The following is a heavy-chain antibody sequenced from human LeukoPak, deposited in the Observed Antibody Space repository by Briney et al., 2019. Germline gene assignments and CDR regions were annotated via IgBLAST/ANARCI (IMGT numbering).Heavy chain of an antibody. D-gene: IGHD2-21*01. CDR1: GGSISSGGYS. CDR2: IYHSGST. Sequence: PSQTLSLTCAVSGGSISSGGYSWSWIRQPPGKGLEWIGYIYHSGSTYYNPSLKSRVTISVDRSKNQFSLKLSSVTAADTAVYYCARCNIHPSIRPFDYWGQGTLVTVSS. J-gene: IGHJ4*02. CDR3: ARCNIHPSIRPFDY. V-gene: IGHV4-30-2*01.